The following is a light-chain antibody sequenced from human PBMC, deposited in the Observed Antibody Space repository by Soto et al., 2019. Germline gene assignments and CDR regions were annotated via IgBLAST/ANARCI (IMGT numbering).Light chain of an antibody. V-gene: IGKV3-15*01. J-gene: IGKJ3*01. CDR1: QILSSN. Sequence: DKLMTQSPATLSVSPGERVTLSCRASQILSSNLAWYQQKPGQAPRLLIYGAVTRATGVPARFSGSESGTEFTLTISSLQSEDFAVYYCRQRSNWPFTFGPGAKVDIK. CDR2: GAV. CDR3: RQRSNWPFT.